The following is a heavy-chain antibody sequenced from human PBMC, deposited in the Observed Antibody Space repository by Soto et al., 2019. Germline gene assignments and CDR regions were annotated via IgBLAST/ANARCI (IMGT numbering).Heavy chain of an antibody. Sequence: EVQLLESGGGLVQPGGSLRLSCAASGFTFSSYAMSWVRQAPGKGLEWVSAISGSGGSTYYADSVKGRFTISRDNSKNTLYLQMNSLTAEDTAVYYCASPRSFWEWPPGAGDFDYRGQGTLVTVSS. CDR1: GFTFSSYA. V-gene: IGHV3-23*01. D-gene: IGHD6-19*01. CDR2: ISGSGGST. J-gene: IGHJ4*02. CDR3: ASPRSFWEWPPGAGDFDY.